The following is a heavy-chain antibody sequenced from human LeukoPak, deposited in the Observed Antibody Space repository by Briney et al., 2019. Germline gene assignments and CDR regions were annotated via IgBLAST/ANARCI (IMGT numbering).Heavy chain of an antibody. D-gene: IGHD3/OR15-3a*01. Sequence: SVKVSCKTSGFDFVTSVIHWVRQARGQRLEWIGEIIVGSGNTKYGEKFQERATISRDMSTSTVYVELTSLRSGDTAVYYCAIGGGLGLGENWFDPWGQGTLVTVSS. CDR3: AIGGGLGLGENWFDP. V-gene: IGHV1-58*02. J-gene: IGHJ5*02. CDR2: IIVGSGNT. CDR1: GFDFVTSV.